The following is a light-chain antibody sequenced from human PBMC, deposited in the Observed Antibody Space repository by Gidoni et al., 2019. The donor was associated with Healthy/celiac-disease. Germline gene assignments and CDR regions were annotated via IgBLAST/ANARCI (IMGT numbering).Light chain of an antibody. V-gene: IGKV1-12*01. CDR1: QGISSY. Sequence: DIQMTQSPSSMSASVGDRVTITCQASQGISSYLAWYQQKPGKAPKLLIYAASSLQSGVPSRFGGSGSGTDFTLTISSLQPEDFATYYCQQANSFPFTFGPGTKVEIK. CDR3: QQANSFPFT. J-gene: IGKJ3*01. CDR2: AAS.